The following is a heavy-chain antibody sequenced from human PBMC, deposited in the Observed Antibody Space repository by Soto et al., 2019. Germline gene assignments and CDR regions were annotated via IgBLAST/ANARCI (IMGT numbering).Heavy chain of an antibody. V-gene: IGHV4-59*01. CDR1: GGSITNYY. J-gene: IGHJ6*02. CDR2: IYSSGDT. CDR3: ARDYPYFTLTTTGGMDV. Sequence: SETLSLTCAVSGGSITNYYWSWIRQPPGKGLEWLGYIYSSGDTNYNPSLKSRVTISVDRSKNQFSLRLTSVTAADTAVYYCARDYPYFTLTTTGGMDVWGPGATVTVSS. D-gene: IGHD4-17*01.